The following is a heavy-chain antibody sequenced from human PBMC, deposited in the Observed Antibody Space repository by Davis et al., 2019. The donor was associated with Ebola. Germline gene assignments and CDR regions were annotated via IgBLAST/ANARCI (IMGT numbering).Heavy chain of an antibody. Sequence: ASVKVSCNASGYTFTSYDINWVRQATGQGLEWMGWMKPNSGNTSFAQNFEGRVTMTRNISITTAYLELSSLGSEDTAVYYCARRVGARSGFGNWGQGTLVTVSS. V-gene: IGHV1-8*01. J-gene: IGHJ4*02. CDR1: GYTFTSYD. CDR2: MKPNSGNT. D-gene: IGHD1-26*01. CDR3: ARRVGARSGFGN.